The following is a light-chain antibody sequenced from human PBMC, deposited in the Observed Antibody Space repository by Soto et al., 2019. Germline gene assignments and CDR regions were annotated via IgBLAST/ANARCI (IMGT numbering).Light chain of an antibody. CDR1: KLGDKY. CDR2: QDS. CDR3: QAWDRYSFV. Sequence: SYELTQPPSVSVSPGQTASITCSGDKLGDKYACWYQQEPGQSPVLVIYQDSKRPSGIPERFAGSNSGNTATLTISGTQAMDEADYYCQAWDRYSFVFGTGTKVTVL. J-gene: IGLJ1*01. V-gene: IGLV3-1*01.